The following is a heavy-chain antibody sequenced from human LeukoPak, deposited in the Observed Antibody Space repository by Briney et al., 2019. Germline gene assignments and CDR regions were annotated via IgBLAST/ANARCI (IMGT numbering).Heavy chain of an antibody. V-gene: IGHV4-59*01. CDR1: GGSISSYY. CDR2: IYYSGST. Sequence: SGTLSLTCTVSGGSISSYYWSWIRQPPGKGLEWIGYIYYSGSTNYNPSLKSRVTISVDTSKNQFSLKLSSVTAADTAVYYCASLDYGDYYFDYWGQGTLVTVSS. J-gene: IGHJ4*02. CDR3: ASLDYGDYYFDY. D-gene: IGHD4-17*01.